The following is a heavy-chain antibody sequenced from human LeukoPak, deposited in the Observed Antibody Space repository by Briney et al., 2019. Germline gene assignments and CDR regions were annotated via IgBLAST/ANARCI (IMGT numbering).Heavy chain of an antibody. D-gene: IGHD6-13*01. Sequence: SETLSLTCTVSGGSISSYYWSWIRQPPGKGLEWIGYIYYSGSTNYNPSLKSRVTISVDTSKNQFSLKLSSVTAADTAVYYCARAGRTAAAGLYYYYYMDVWGKGTTVTVSS. V-gene: IGHV4-59*01. CDR3: ARAGRTAAAGLYYYYYMDV. CDR2: IYYSGST. CDR1: GGSISSYY. J-gene: IGHJ6*03.